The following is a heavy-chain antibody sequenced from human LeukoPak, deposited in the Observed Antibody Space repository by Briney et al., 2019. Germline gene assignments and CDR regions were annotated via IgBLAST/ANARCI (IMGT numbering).Heavy chain of an antibody. J-gene: IGHJ1*01. Sequence: GGSLRLSCAASGFTFSSYWMHWVRQAPGKGLVWFSRIKGDGNTNYADSVKGRFTISRDNAKNTVSLQMNSLIAEDTGVYYCARAPSEIGGYYPEYFRHWGQGTLVTVSS. D-gene: IGHD3-22*01. CDR3: ARAPSEIGGYYPEYFRH. CDR1: GFTFSSYW. V-gene: IGHV3-74*01. CDR2: IKGDGNT.